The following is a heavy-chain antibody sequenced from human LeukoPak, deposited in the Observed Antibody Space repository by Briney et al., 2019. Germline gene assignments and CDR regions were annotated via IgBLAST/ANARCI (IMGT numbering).Heavy chain of an antibody. CDR3: ARDPGYGGNSGSLRYYCYGMDV. CDR2: IIPIFGTA. CDR1: GGTFSSYA. V-gene: IGHV1-69*13. D-gene: IGHD4-23*01. J-gene: IGHJ6*02. Sequence: ASVKVSCKASGGTFSSYAISWVRQAPGQGLEWMGGIIPIFGTANYAQKFQGRVTITADESTSTAYMELSSLRSEDTAVYYCARDPGYGGNSGSLRYYCYGMDVWGQGTTVTVSS.